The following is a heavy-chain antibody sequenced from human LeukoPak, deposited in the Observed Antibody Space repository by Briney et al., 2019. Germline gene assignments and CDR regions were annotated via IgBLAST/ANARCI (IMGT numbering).Heavy chain of an antibody. D-gene: IGHD3-10*01. V-gene: IGHV4-34*01. CDR1: GGSFSGYY. Sequence: SETLSLTCAVYGGSFSGYYWSWIRQPPGKGLEWIGEINHSGSTNYNPSLKSRVTISVDTSKNQFSLRPSSVTAADTAVDDRARQGGSAGGAFDIWGQGTMVTVSS. CDR2: INHSGST. J-gene: IGHJ3*02. CDR3: ARQGGSAGGAFDI.